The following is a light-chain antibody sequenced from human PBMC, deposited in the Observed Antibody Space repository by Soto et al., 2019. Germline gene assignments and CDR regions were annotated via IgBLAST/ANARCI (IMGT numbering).Light chain of an antibody. J-gene: IGKJ1*01. V-gene: IGKV3-20*01. Sequence: EVVLTQSPDTLSLSPGETATLSCRASQSLRATYVAWYQQRPGQAPRLLIYGASFRATGIPARFSGRGSGTDFTLSISRLEPEDFAVYYCKQYVTSPRTFGQGTKVDIK. CDR3: KQYVTSPRT. CDR1: QSLRATY. CDR2: GAS.